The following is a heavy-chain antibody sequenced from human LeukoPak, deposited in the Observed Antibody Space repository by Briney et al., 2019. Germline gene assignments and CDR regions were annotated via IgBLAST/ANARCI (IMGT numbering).Heavy chain of an antibody. J-gene: IGHJ4*02. CDR1: GGSISSYF. Sequence: PSETLSLTCTVSGGSISSYFWTWIRQPPGKGLEWIGYLYYSGSTNYNPSLKSRVTMSLDTSMNQFSLKLTSVTAADTAVYYCARIPLLNSGYSIDYWGQGTLVTVSS. D-gene: IGHD3-22*01. CDR3: ARIPLLNSGYSIDY. CDR2: LYYSGST. V-gene: IGHV4-59*01.